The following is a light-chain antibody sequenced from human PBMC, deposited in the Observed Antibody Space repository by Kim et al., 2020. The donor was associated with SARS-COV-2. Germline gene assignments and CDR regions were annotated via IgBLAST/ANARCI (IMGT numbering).Light chain of an antibody. CDR1: SSDIGAYDY. V-gene: IGLV2-14*03. CDR2: YVT. CDR3: RCCGV. J-gene: IGLJ1*01. Sequence: QSALTQPASVSGSPGQSITISCTGSSSDIGAYDYVSWYQQTPVKAPNLLIYYVTKRPSGVSNRFSGSKSGNTASLTIAGLHAEDAADYYCRCCGVFGTGTKVTVL.